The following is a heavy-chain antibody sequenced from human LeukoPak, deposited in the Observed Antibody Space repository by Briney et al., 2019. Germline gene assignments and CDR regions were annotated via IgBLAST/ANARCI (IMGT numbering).Heavy chain of an antibody. CDR3: AGDPHSSGLDY. CDR1: GYSISSGYY. Sequence: SETLSLTCIVSGYSISSGYYWGWIRQPPGKGLEWIGSIFHSGSTHYNPSLKSRVTISVDTSKNQFSLKLSSVTAADTAVYYCAGDPHSSGLDYWGQGTLVTVSS. CDR2: IFHSGST. D-gene: IGHD6-19*01. V-gene: IGHV4-38-2*02. J-gene: IGHJ4*02.